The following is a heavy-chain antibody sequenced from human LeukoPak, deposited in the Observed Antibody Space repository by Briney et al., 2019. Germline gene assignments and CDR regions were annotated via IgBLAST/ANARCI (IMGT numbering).Heavy chain of an antibody. V-gene: IGHV3-23*01. D-gene: IGHD4-23*01. CDR1: GFTFSSYA. CDR3: ARGGYDYGGNGSWFDP. J-gene: IGHJ5*02. Sequence: GGSLRLSCAPSGFTFSSYAMSWVRQAPGKGLAWVSSISGSGGGTFYADSVKGRFTISRDNSKNTLYLQMNSLRAEDTAVYYCARGGYDYGGNGSWFDPWGQGTLVTVSS. CDR2: ISGSGGGT.